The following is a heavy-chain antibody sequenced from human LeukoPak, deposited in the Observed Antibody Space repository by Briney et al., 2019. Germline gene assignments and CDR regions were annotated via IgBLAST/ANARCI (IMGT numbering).Heavy chain of an antibody. V-gene: IGHV3-7*01. Sequence: GGSLRLSCTASGFTFSSYWMSWVRQAPGKGLEWVANIKQDGSEKDYVDSVKGRFTISRDNAKNSLYLQMNSLRAEDTAVYYCARYCGGDCYGMDVRGQGTTVTVSS. CDR3: ARYCGGDCYGMDV. D-gene: IGHD2-21*01. CDR1: GFTFSSYW. CDR2: IKQDGSEK. J-gene: IGHJ6*02.